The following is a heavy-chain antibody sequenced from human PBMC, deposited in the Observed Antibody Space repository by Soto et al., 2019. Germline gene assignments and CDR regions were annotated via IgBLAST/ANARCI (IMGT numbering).Heavy chain of an antibody. D-gene: IGHD1-26*01. CDR3: ARNLVRGGSYSMGLKYFDY. CDR1: GGTLSSYA. Sequence: QVQLVQSGAEVKKPGSSVKVSCKASGGTLSSYAISWVRQAPGQGVEWMGGILPIFGTAKYAQKFQGRVTITADESTSTAYMELSSLRSEDTAVYYCARNLVRGGSYSMGLKYFDYWGQGTLVTVSS. J-gene: IGHJ4*02. CDR2: ILPIFGTA. V-gene: IGHV1-69*01.